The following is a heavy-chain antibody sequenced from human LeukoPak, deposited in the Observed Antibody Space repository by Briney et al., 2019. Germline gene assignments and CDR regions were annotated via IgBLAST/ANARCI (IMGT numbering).Heavy chain of an antibody. V-gene: IGHV1-18*01. CDR2: ISAYNGNT. Sequence: SVKVSCKASGYTFTSYGISWVRQAPGQGLEWMGWISAYNGNTNYAQKFQGRVTMTEDTSTDTAYMELSSLRSEDTAVYYCATTAPAKLEPPIEGAFDIWGQGTMVTVSS. D-gene: IGHD1-1*01. CDR3: ATTAPAKLEPPIEGAFDI. J-gene: IGHJ3*02. CDR1: GYTFTSYG.